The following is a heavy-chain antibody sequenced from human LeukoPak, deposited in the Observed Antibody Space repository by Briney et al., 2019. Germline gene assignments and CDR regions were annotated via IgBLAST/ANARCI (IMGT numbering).Heavy chain of an antibody. V-gene: IGHV1-69*13. D-gene: IGHD3-3*01. CDR3: ASGAPSYVLRFLEWPRAFDI. J-gene: IGHJ3*02. Sequence: SVKVSCKASGYTFTSYAISWVRQAPGQGLEWMGGIIPIFGTANYAQKFQGRVTITADESTSTAYMELSSLRSEDTAVYYCASGAPSYVLRFLEWPRAFDIWGQGTMVTVSS. CDR2: IIPIFGTA. CDR1: GYTFTSYA.